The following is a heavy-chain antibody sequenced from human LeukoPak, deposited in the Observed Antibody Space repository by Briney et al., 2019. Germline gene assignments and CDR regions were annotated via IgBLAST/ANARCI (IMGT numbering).Heavy chain of an antibody. CDR3: ARDQWLDY. Sequence: GGSLTLSCAAYGFTFSGYIMNWVRQPPGKGLEWVSFIGTSGNTIYYADSVKGRFTVSRDNAKNSLYLQMNSLRAEDTAVYYCARDQWLDYWGRGTLVTVSS. CDR1: GFTFSGYI. CDR2: IGTSGNTI. D-gene: IGHD6-19*01. J-gene: IGHJ4*02. V-gene: IGHV3-48*01.